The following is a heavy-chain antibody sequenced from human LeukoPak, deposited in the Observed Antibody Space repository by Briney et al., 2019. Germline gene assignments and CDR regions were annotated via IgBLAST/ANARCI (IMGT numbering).Heavy chain of an antibody. J-gene: IGHJ3*01. CDR2: ISSSSSYI. CDR3: ARDFLHLGG. V-gene: IGHV3-21*01. Sequence: GGSLRLSCAASGFTFSSYSMNWVRQAPGKGLEWVSSISSSSSYIYSADSVKGRFTISRDNAKNTLYLQMNSLRAEDTAVYYCARDFLHLGGWGQGTMVTVSS. CDR1: GFTFSSYS. D-gene: IGHD3-16*01.